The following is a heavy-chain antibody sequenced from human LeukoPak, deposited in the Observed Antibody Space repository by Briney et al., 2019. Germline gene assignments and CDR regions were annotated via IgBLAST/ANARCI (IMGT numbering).Heavy chain of an antibody. D-gene: IGHD6-6*01. V-gene: IGHV4-31*03. CDR2: ISYSGTT. Sequence: KASETLSLTCTVSGGSISTGGYYWNWIRQHPGKGLEWIGYISYSGTTYSNPSLKGRVTISVDTSKNQFSLKLSSATAADTAVYYCARDLRIAARDANWFDPWGQGTLVTVSS. CDR3: ARDLRIAARDANWFDP. CDR1: GGSISTGGYY. J-gene: IGHJ5*02.